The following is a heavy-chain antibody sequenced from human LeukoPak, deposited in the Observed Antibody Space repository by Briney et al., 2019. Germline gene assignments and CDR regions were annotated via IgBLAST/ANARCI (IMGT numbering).Heavy chain of an antibody. CDR3: ARPYYYDSRIDP. D-gene: IGHD3-22*01. J-gene: IGHJ5*02. CDR2: MYYSGST. V-gene: IGHV4-30-4*01. Sequence: SETLSLTCTVSGGSISSGDYYWSWIRQPPGKGLEWIAYMYYSGSTYYNPSLKSRVTMSADTSKNQLSLKLSSVAAADTAVYYCARPYYYDSRIDPWGQGILVTVSS. CDR1: GGSISSGDYY.